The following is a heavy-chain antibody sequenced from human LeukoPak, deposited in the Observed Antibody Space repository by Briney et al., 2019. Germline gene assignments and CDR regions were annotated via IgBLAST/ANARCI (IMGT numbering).Heavy chain of an antibody. D-gene: IGHD6-19*01. CDR1: GGPISSYY. CDR2: IYYNGST. V-gene: IGHV4-59*08. Sequence: SETLSLTCIVSGGPISSYYWTWIRQPRGKGLAWIGYIYYNGSTNYNPSLKSRVTISVDTSKNQFSLKLNSVTAADTAVYYCARQSRGIAVAGLDYWGQGILVTVSS. CDR3: ARQSRGIAVAGLDY. J-gene: IGHJ4*02.